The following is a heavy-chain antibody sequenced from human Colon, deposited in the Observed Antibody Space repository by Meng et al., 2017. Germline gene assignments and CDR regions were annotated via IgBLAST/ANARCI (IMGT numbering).Heavy chain of an antibody. CDR2: ISGSGGST. D-gene: IGHD3-22*01. CDR3: AKGPSYKTYYYDSSGADAFDI. V-gene: IGHV3-23*01. CDR1: GFTFSSYA. Sequence: GGSLRLSCAASGFTFSSYAMSWVRQAPGKGLEWVSAISGSGGSTYYADSVKGRFTISRDNSKNTLYLQMNSLRAEDTAVYYCAKGPSYKTYYYDSSGADAFDIWGQGTRVTVSS. J-gene: IGHJ3*02.